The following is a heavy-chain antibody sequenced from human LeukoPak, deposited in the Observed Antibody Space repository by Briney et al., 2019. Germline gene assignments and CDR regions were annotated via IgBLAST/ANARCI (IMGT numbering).Heavy chain of an antibody. Sequence: SETLSLTCTVSGGSIRSHYWNWIRQPPGKGLEWIGYISYSGSTNYNRSLKSRLTISIDTSKNQFSLNLRSVTAADTAVYYCATFGASSGWSGFDYWGQGILVTVSS. V-gene: IGHV4-59*11. CDR1: GGSIRSHY. CDR3: ATFGASSGWSGFDY. CDR2: ISYSGST. J-gene: IGHJ4*02. D-gene: IGHD6-19*01.